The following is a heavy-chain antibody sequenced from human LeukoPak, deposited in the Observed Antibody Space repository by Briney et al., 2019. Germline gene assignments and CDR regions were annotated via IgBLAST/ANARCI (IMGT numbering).Heavy chain of an antibody. CDR2: TYSRSKWYP. J-gene: IGHJ5*02. D-gene: IGHD6-13*01. Sequence: SQTLSLTCAISGYSVSSNRAAWKWIRQSPSRALVGLGRTYSRSKWYPDYVISVRGRITINSDTSNNQFSLQLSSVTPDDTAVYYCARGQVGTALFMFDPWGQGTLVIVSS. V-gene: IGHV6-1*01. CDR1: GYSVSSNRAA. CDR3: ARGQVGTALFMFDP.